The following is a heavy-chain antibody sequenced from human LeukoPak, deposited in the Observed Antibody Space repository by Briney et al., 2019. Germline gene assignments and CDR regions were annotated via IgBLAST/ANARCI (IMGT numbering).Heavy chain of an antibody. CDR1: GFTFSSYG. D-gene: IGHD6-13*01. V-gene: IGHV3-30*02. Sequence: GGSLRLSCAASGFTFSSYGMHWVRQAPGKGLEWVAFIRYDGGNKYYADSVKGRFTISRDNSKNTLYLQMNSLRAEDTAVYYCAMHSSSWYYFDYWGQGTLVTVSS. J-gene: IGHJ4*02. CDR2: IRYDGGNK. CDR3: AMHSSSWYYFDY.